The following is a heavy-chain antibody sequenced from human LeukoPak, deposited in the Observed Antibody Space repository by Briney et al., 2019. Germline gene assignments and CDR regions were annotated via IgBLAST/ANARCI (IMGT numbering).Heavy chain of an antibody. Sequence: SVKVSCKASGYTFTGYYMHWVRQAPGQGLEWMGGIIPIFGTANYAQKFQGRVTITADKSTSTAYMELSSLRSEDTAVYYCARDLSYSTRGAFDIWGQGTMVTVSS. CDR2: IIPIFGTA. CDR3: ARDLSYSTRGAFDI. V-gene: IGHV1-69*06. D-gene: IGHD4-11*01. J-gene: IGHJ3*02. CDR1: GYTFTGYY.